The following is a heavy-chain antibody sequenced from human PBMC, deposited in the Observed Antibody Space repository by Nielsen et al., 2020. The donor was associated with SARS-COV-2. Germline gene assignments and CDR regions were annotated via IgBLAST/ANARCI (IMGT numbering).Heavy chain of an antibody. CDR2: IIPIFGTA. V-gene: IGHV1-69*13. J-gene: IGHJ6*02. Sequence: SVKVSCKASGYTFNRFDISWVRQAPGQGLEWMGGIIPIFGTANYAQKFQGRVTITADESTSTAYMELSSLRSEDTAVYYCARDQSYGGNSLYYYYGMDVWGQGTTVTVSS. D-gene: IGHD4-23*01. CDR3: ARDQSYGGNSLYYYYGMDV. CDR1: GYTFNRFD.